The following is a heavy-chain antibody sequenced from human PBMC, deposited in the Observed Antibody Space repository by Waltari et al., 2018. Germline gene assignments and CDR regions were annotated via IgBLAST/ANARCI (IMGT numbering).Heavy chain of an antibody. CDR3: AGVLRFLEWLLWRY. CDR1: GFTVSSNY. D-gene: IGHD3-3*01. J-gene: IGHJ4*02. V-gene: IGHV3-53*04. CDR2: IYSGGST. Sequence: EVQLVESGGGLVQPGGSLRLSCAASGFTVSSNYMSWVRQAPGKGLECVSVIYSGGSTYYADSVKGRFTISRHNSKNTLYLQMNSLRAEDTAVYYCAGVLRFLEWLLWRYWGQGTLVTVSS.